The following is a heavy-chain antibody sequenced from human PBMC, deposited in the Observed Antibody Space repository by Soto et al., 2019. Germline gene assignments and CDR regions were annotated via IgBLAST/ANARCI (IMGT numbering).Heavy chain of an antibody. Sequence: PGGSLRLSCAASGFTFSSYAMSWVRQAPGKGLEWVSAISGSGGSTYYADSVKGRFTISRDNSKNTLYLQMNSLRAEDTAVYYCAKASGYTYGYPLDDWGRGTLVTVSS. V-gene: IGHV3-23*01. D-gene: IGHD5-18*01. CDR3: AKASGYTYGYPLDD. CDR1: GFTFSSYA. CDR2: ISGSGGST. J-gene: IGHJ4*02.